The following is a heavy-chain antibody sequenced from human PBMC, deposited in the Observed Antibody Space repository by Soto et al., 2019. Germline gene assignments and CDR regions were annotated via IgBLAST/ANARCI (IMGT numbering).Heavy chain of an antibody. J-gene: IGHJ4*02. CDR3: AGGNFGY. CDR2: MNPNSGNT. D-gene: IGHD3-10*01. Sequence: GASVKVSCKASGYNFNTFDIHWVRQATVHGLEWMGWMNPNSGNTGYAQELRGRVTITRNSSNTTAYMELTSMTSDDAGVYYCAGGNFGYWGQGTLVTVSS. V-gene: IGHV1-8*03. CDR1: GYNFNTFD.